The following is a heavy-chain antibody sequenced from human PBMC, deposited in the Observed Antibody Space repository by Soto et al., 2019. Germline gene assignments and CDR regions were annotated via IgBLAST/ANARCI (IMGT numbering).Heavy chain of an antibody. D-gene: IGHD2-15*01. V-gene: IGHV3-23*01. CDR1: GFTFSSYA. Sequence: EVQLLESGGGLVQPGGSLRLSCAASGFTFSSYAMSWVRQAPGKGLEWVSAISGSGGSTYYADSVKGRFTISRDNSKNTLYLQMNSLRAEDTAVYYCLVVVVAATPANYYGMDVWGQGTTVTVSS. CDR3: LVVVVAATPANYYGMDV. CDR2: ISGSGGST. J-gene: IGHJ6*02.